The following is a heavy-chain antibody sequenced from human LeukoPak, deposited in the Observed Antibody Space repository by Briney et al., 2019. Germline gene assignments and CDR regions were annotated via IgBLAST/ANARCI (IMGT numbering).Heavy chain of an antibody. CDR3: AKDHSWDSWGYV. D-gene: IGHD7-27*01. CDR1: GFFFSTYA. V-gene: IGHV3-23*01. J-gene: IGHJ6*04. Sequence: PGGSLRLSCAASGFFFSTYAMSWVRQAPGKGLEWVSAISGSGGSTYYADSVKGRFTISRDNSKNTLYLQMNSLRAEDTAVYYCAKDHSWDSWGYVWGKGTTVTVSS. CDR2: ISGSGGST.